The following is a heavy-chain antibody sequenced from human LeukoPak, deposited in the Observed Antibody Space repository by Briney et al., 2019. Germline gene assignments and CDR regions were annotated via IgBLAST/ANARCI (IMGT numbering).Heavy chain of an antibody. CDR2: ISYDGSNK. CDR1: GFTFSSYG. V-gene: IGHV3-30*18. J-gene: IGHJ4*02. D-gene: IGHD3-22*01. CDR3: AKDSAVINSFDY. Sequence: GGSLRLSCAASGFTFSSYGMHWVRQAPGKGLEWVAVISYDGSNKYYADSVKGRFTISRDNSKNTLYLQMNSLRAEDTAVYYCAKDSAVINSFDYWGQGTLVTVSS.